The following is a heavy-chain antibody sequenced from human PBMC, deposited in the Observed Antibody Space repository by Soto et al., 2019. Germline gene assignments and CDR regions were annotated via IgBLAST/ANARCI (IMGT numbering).Heavy chain of an antibody. CDR1: GGSITNSNW. J-gene: IGHJ4*02. Sequence: SETLSLTCTVSGGSITNSNWWSWVRLPPAKGLEWIGDIYHAGSTKYNSSLERRVTMSVDTSNNQFALTLTSVTAADTAVYFCARGPPIVGNTTPLDSWGQGTLVTVSS. CDR3: ARGPPIVGNTTPLDS. V-gene: IGHV4-4*02. D-gene: IGHD2-21*01. CDR2: IYHAGST.